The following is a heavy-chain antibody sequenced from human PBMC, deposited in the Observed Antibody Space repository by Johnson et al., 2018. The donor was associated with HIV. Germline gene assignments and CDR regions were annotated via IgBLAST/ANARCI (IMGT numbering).Heavy chain of an antibody. V-gene: IGHV3-66*02. CDR2: VYGGASK. CDR3: ARELQLWFSAFDS. CDR1: GFSFTNAW. Sequence: VQLVESGGGVVQPGESLKISCEASGFSFTNAWMNWVRQGPGKGLEWVSVVYGGASKYYAESVKGRFTISRDNAKNSLYLQMNSLRAEDMAVYYCARELQLWFSAFDSWGQGTMVTVSA. J-gene: IGHJ3*02. D-gene: IGHD5-18*01.